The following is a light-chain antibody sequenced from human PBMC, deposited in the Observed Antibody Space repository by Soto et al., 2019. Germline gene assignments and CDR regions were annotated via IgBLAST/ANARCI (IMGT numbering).Light chain of an antibody. CDR3: QQYDDSIT. CDR2: GAS. J-gene: IGKJ5*01. Sequence: EIVLTQSPDTLSLSPGESATLSCRATHSVSSSYLAWYQQKPGRAPRLLIYGASNRATGIPDRFSGSGSGTHCTLTISRLEHEDFAVFYCQQYDDSITFGTGTRREIE. V-gene: IGKV3-20*01. CDR1: HSVSSSY.